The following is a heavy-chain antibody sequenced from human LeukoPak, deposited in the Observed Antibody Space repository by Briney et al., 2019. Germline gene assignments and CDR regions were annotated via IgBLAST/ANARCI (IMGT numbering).Heavy chain of an antibody. CDR3: ARADTAMPLREGAFDI. J-gene: IGHJ3*02. CDR2: IIPIFGTA. V-gene: IGHV1-69*13. D-gene: IGHD5-18*01. Sequence: SVKVSCKASGGTFSSYAISWVRQALGQGLEWMGGIIPIFGTANYAQKFQGRVTITADESTSTAYMELSSLRSEDTAVYYCARADTAMPLREGAFDIWGQGTMVTVSS. CDR1: GGTFSSYA.